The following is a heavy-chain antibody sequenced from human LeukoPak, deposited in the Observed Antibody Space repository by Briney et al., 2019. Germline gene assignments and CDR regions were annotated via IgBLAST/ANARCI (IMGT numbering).Heavy chain of an antibody. V-gene: IGHV4-59*01. Sequence: SETLSLTCTVSGGSISSYYWSWIRRPPGKGPEWIGYIYYSGSTNYNPSLKSRVTISVDTSKNQFSLKLSSVTAADTAVYYCGRSEDAFDIWGQGTMVTVSS. CDR2: IYYSGST. CDR3: GRSEDAFDI. CDR1: GGSISSYY. J-gene: IGHJ3*02.